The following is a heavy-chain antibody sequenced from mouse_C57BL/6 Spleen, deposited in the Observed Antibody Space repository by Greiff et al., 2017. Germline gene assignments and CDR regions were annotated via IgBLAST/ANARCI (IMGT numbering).Heavy chain of an antibody. J-gene: IGHJ4*01. V-gene: IGHV1-55*01. CDR3: ASLDSSYDAMDY. D-gene: IGHD1-1*01. CDR1: GYTFTSYW. CDR2: IYPGSGST. Sequence: QVQLKQPGAELVKPGASVKMSCKASGYTFTSYWITWVKQRPGQGLEWIGDIYPGSGSTNYNEKFKSKATLTVDTSSSTAYMQLSSLTSEDSAVYYCASLDSSYDAMDYWGQGTSVTVSS.